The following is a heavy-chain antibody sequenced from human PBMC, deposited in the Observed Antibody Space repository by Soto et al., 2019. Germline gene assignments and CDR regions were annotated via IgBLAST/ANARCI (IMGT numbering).Heavy chain of an antibody. D-gene: IGHD3-10*01. CDR1: GGSISSPTYY. J-gene: IGHJ4*02. CDR3: ARERAATVRGVIDY. V-gene: IGHV4-31*03. CDR2: IYYSGST. Sequence: QVPLQESGPGLVKPAQTLSLTCTVSGGSISSPTYYWSWIRQLPGKGLEWIGYIYYSGSTYYNPSLKSRVTISVDMSKNQFSLKLSSVTAADMAVYYCARERAATVRGVIDYWGQGTLVTVSS.